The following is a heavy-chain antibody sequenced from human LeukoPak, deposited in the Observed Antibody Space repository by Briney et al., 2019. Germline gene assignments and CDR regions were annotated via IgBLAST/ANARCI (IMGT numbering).Heavy chain of an antibody. D-gene: IGHD3-10*01. CDR3: ARHEKLGQFDY. V-gene: IGHV4-59*08. Sequence: SQTLSLTCTVSSGSLSSYYWSWIRQPPGKGLEWIGYVYYSGSANYNPSLKSRVTISVDTSKTQFSLKLSSVTAADTAVYYCARHEKLGQFDYWGQGTLVTVSS. J-gene: IGHJ4*02. CDR2: VYYSGSA. CDR1: SGSLSSYY.